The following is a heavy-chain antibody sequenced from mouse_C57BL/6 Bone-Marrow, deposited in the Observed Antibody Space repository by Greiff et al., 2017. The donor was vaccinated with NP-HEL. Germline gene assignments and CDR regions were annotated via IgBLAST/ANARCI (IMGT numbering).Heavy chain of an antibody. Sequence: QVQLKESGAELVKPGASVKLSCKASGYTFTSYWMHWVKQRPGQGLEWIGMIHPNSGSTNYNEKFKSKATLTVDKSSSTAYMQLSSLTSEDSAVYYCARQGDYDYFAYWGQGTLVTVSA. CDR2: IHPNSGST. CDR3: ARQGDYDYFAY. V-gene: IGHV1-64*01. D-gene: IGHD2-4*01. J-gene: IGHJ3*01. CDR1: GYTFTSYW.